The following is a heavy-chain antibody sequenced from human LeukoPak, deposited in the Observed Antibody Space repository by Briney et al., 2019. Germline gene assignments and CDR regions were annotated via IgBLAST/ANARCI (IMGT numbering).Heavy chain of an antibody. CDR3: ARDRRDWLSAGYYFDY. D-gene: IGHD3-9*01. J-gene: IGHJ4*02. CDR1: GYSISSGYY. Sequence: SETLSLTCTVSGYSISSGYYWGWIRQPPGKGLEWIGSIYHIGSTYDNPSLKSRLTISVDTSKNQFSLKLSSVTAADTAVYYCARDRRDWLSAGYYFDYWGQGTLVTVSS. CDR2: IYHIGST. V-gene: IGHV4-38-2*02.